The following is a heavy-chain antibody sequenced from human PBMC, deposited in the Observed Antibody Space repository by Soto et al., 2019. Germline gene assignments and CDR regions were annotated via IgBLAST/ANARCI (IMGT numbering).Heavy chain of an antibody. V-gene: IGHV3-73*02. CDR2: IRSKANSYAT. J-gene: IGHJ4*02. CDR1: GFTFSGSA. D-gene: IGHD6-19*01. CDR3: TRHSYSSGWVDY. Sequence: EVQLVESGGGLVQPGGSLKLSCAASGFTFSGSAMHWVRQASGKGLEWVGRIRSKANSYATAYAASVKGRFTISRDDSKNTAYLQMNSLKTEDTAVYYCTRHSYSSGWVDYWGQGTLVTVSS.